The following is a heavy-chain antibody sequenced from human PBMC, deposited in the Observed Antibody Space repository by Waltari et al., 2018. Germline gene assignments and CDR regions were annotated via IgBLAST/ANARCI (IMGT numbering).Heavy chain of an antibody. J-gene: IGHJ4*02. V-gene: IGHV1-2*06. CDR2: INPKSGDA. D-gene: IGHD1-1*01. CDR3: ATANILGIGTFDY. CDR1: GYTFTKYY. Sequence: QVKLVQSGAEVKKPGASVRVSCKASGYTFTKYYIHWVRQAPGQGLEWMGRINPKSGDANYTQPFQGRVIMTRDTSINTAYLEVTCLTSDDTAIFYCATANILGIGTFDYWGQGTLVSVSS.